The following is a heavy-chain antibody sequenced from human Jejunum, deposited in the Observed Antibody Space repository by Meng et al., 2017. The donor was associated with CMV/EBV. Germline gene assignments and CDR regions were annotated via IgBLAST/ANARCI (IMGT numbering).Heavy chain of an antibody. J-gene: IGHJ4*02. Sequence: QVHLVRSGAEVKKPGASVKLSCEASGYTVTTHFIHWVRQAPGQGLEWLGISSPPGGSTRYAQKFQGRVSMTRDTSTSTVYMELSSLRSEDTAMYFCARDLGVNTAEYQFDQWGQGALVTVSS. CDR1: GYTVTTHF. CDR2: SSPPGGST. V-gene: IGHV1-46*01. CDR3: ARDLGVNTAEYQFDQ. D-gene: IGHD5-18*01.